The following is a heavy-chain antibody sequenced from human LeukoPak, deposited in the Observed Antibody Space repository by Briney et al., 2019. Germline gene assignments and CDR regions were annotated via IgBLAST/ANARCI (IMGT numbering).Heavy chain of an antibody. V-gene: IGHV6-1*01. Sequence: SQTLSLTCAISAYSVSSNSAALNWISQSPSRGLEWLGRTYYRSKWYNDYAVSVKSRITINPDTSKNHFSLQLNSVTPEDTAVYYCARDLSYYDFWGGYPRGVDVWGQGTTVTVSS. J-gene: IGHJ6*02. CDR2: TYYRSKWYN. CDR1: AYSVSSNSAA. D-gene: IGHD3-3*01. CDR3: ARDLSYYDFWGGYPRGVDV.